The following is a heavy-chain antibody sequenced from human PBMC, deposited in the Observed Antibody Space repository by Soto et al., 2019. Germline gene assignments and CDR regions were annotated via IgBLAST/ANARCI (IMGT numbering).Heavy chain of an antibody. D-gene: IGHD2-2*01. CDR3: ASSPRGYCSSTSCRELGNYYGMDV. V-gene: IGHV5-10-1*01. Sequence: GESLKISCKGSGYSFTSYWISWVRPMPGKGLEWMWRIDPSDSYTNYSPSFQGHVTISADKSISTAYLQWSSLKASDTAMYYCASSPRGYCSSTSCRELGNYYGMDVWGQGTTVNVSS. CDR2: IDPSDSYT. J-gene: IGHJ6*02. CDR1: GYSFTSYW.